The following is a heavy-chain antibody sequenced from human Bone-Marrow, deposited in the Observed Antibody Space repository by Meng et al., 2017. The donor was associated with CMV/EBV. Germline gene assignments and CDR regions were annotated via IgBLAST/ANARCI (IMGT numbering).Heavy chain of an antibody. D-gene: IGHD1-1*01. Sequence: GESLKISCKCSGYSFTSYWIAWVRQMPGRGLECMGIIYPGDSDTRYSPSFQGQVTISADKSINTAYLQWSSLNASDTAMYFCARHLSASSLEEAFDIWVQGTLVTVSS. V-gene: IGHV5-51*01. CDR3: ARHLSASSLEEAFDI. CDR2: IYPGDSDT. J-gene: IGHJ3*02. CDR1: GYSFTSYW.